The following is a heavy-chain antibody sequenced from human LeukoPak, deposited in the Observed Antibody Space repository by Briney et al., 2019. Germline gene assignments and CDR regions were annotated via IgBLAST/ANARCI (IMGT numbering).Heavy chain of an antibody. J-gene: IGHJ3*02. CDR3: AKDRAFGIFGVVIDAFDI. CDR2: ISYDGSNK. D-gene: IGHD3-3*01. CDR1: GFTFSSYG. V-gene: IGHV3-30*18. Sequence: PGGSLRLSCAASGFTFSSYGMHWVRQAPGKGLEWVAVISYDGSNKYYADSVKGRFTISRDNSKNTLYLQMNSLRAEDTAVCYCAKDRAFGIFGVVIDAFDIWGQGTMVTVSS.